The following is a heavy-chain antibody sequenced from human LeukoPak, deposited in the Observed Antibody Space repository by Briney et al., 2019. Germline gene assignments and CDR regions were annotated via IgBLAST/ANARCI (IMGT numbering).Heavy chain of an antibody. J-gene: IGHJ3*02. Sequence: PSETLSLTCSVSGGSFSIYYWSWIRQAPGKGLEWIGFAQHSGNTNYNPSLKSRVTISLDTSKKQFSLRMTSVTAADTAVYYCARDLGFGEVPHLVAFHIWGQGRMVT. CDR2: AQHSGNT. CDR3: ARDLGFGEVPHLVAFHI. D-gene: IGHD3-10*01. CDR1: GGSFSIYY. V-gene: IGHV4-59*01.